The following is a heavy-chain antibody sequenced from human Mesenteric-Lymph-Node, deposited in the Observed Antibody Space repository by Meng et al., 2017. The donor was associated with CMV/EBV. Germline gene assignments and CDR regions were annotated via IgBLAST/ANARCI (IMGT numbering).Heavy chain of an antibody. Sequence: GGSLRLSCVVSGFTFRSYEMNWVRQAPGKGLAWVSTISYDGSKTYYAASVKGRFTISRDNSKNMLSLQMNSLRAEDTAVYYCARQCPRAYGSGTYGCYDYWGQGTLVTVSS. CDR3: ARQCPRAYGSGTYGCYDY. CDR1: GFTFRSYE. V-gene: IGHV3-30*04. CDR2: ISYDGSKT. D-gene: IGHD3-10*01. J-gene: IGHJ4*02.